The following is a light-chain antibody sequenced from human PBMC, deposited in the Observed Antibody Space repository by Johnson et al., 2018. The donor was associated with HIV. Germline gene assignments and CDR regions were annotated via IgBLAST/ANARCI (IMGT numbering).Light chain of an antibody. V-gene: IGLV1-51*02. CDR2: EKN. Sequence: QSVLTQPPSVSAAPGQKVTISCSGSSSNIGNNYVSWYQQLPGTAPKLLIYEKNKRPSGIPDRFSGSKSGTSATLGITGLQTGDEADCYCGTWDSSLSAYVAGTGTKVTFL. J-gene: IGLJ1*01. CDR1: SSNIGNNY. CDR3: GTWDSSLSAYV.